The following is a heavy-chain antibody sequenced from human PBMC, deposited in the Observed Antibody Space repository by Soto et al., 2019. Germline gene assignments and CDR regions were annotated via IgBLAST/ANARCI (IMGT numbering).Heavy chain of an antibody. CDR2: IYYSGST. CDR3: ARSFCVAAAGPYAY. J-gene: IGHJ4*02. CDR1: GGSISSGGYY. D-gene: IGHD6-13*01. Sequence: SETLSLTCTVSGGSISSGGYYWSWIRQHPGKGLEWIGYIYYSGSTYYNPSLKSRVTISVDTSKNQFSLKLSSVTAADTAVYYCARSFCVAAAGPYAYWGQGTLVTGSS. V-gene: IGHV4-31*03.